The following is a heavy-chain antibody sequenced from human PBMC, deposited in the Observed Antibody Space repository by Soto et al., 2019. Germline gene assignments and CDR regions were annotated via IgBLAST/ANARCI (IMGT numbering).Heavy chain of an antibody. CDR2: IYYSGST. CDR1: GGSISSSSYY. J-gene: IGHJ4*02. V-gene: IGHV4-39*01. CDR3: ARGGGDFWSGYYPSDY. D-gene: IGHD3-3*01. Sequence: QLQLQESGPGLVKPSETLSLTCTVSGGSISSSSYYWGWIRQPPGKGLEWIGSIYYSGSTYYNPSLKSRVTISVDTSKNQFSLTLSPVAAADTAVDYCARGGGDFWSGYYPSDYWGQGTLVTVSS.